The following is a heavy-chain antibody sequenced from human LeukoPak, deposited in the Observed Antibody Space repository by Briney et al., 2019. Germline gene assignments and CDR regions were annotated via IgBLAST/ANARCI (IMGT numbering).Heavy chain of an antibody. CDR2: IYYSGST. D-gene: IGHD2-15*01. J-gene: IGHJ5*02. V-gene: IGHV4-59*12. Sequence: SETLSLTCTVSGGSISSYYWSWIRQPLGKGLEWIGYIYYSGSTNYNPSLKSRVTISVDTSKNQFSLKLSSVTAADTAVYYCARDQGYCSGGSCRNWFDPWGQGTLVTVSS. CDR1: GGSISSYY. CDR3: ARDQGYCSGGSCRNWFDP.